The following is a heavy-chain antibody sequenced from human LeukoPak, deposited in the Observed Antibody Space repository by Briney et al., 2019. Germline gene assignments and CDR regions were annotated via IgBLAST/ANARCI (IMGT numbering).Heavy chain of an antibody. CDR2: IYPSDSDT. CDR1: GYIFSTNW. V-gene: IGHV5-51*01. CDR3: ARGGRSSHGMDV. Sequence: GESLKISCKGSGYIFSTNWIGWVRQMPGKGLEWMGIIYPSDSDTRYNPSFQGQVIISADKSISTAYLQWSSLKASDTAMYYCARGGRSSHGMDVWGQGTTVTVSS. J-gene: IGHJ6*02. D-gene: IGHD1-26*01.